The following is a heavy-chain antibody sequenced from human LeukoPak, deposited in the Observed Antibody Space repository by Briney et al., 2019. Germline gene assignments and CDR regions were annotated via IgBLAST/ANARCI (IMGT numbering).Heavy chain of an antibody. CDR2: IYYSGST. CDR1: GGSISSSSYY. Sequence: SETLSLTCTVSGGSISSSSYYWGWIRQPPGKGLEWIGSIYYSGSTYYNPSLKSRVTISVDTSKNQFSLKLSSVTAADTAVYYCALAVAGTSWFDPWGQGTLVTVSS. J-gene: IGHJ5*02. D-gene: IGHD6-19*01. CDR3: ALAVAGTSWFDP. V-gene: IGHV4-39*01.